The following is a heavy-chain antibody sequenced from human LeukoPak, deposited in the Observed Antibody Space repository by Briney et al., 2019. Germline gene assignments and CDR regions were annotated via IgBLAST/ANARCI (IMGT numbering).Heavy chain of an antibody. CDR2: ISSSSSYI. V-gene: IGHV3-21*01. CDR3: AKDRKLLPELDY. Sequence: GGSLRLSCAASGFTFSSYSMNWVRQAPGKGLEWVSSISSSSSYIYYADSVKGRFTISRDNAKNSLYLQMNSLRAEDTAVYYCAKDRKLLPELDYWGQGTLVTVSS. J-gene: IGHJ4*02. CDR1: GFTFSSYS. D-gene: IGHD2-2*01.